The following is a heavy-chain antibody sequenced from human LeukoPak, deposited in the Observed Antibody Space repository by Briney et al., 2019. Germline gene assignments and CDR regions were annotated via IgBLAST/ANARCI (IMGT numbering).Heavy chain of an antibody. CDR2: IFYTGTT. CDR3: AGSFSGSGAFDV. J-gene: IGHJ3*01. Sequence: SETLSLTCSVSVGAITTYYWSWVRQPPGKGLGWIAFIFYTGTTNYNPSLRSRVTTSLDTSRNQFSLRLSSMTSADTAVYYCAGSFSGSGAFDVWGQGTVVTVSS. V-gene: IGHV4-59*01. CDR1: VGAITTYY. D-gene: IGHD3-10*01.